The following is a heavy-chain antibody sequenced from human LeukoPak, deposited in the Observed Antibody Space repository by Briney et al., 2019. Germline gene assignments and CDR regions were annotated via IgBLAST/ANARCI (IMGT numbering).Heavy chain of an antibody. Sequence: GGSLRLSCEPSGFNFSSYPMHWVRQAPGKGPEWVALLSYDGSYQYYADSVKGRFTISRDISKNTLYLQMNSLRPEDTALYYCVRDWASGSGTYMDVWGKGTTVTISS. CDR2: LSYDGSYQ. CDR3: VRDWASGSGTYMDV. V-gene: IGHV3-30*04. J-gene: IGHJ6*03. D-gene: IGHD6-19*01. CDR1: GFNFSSYP.